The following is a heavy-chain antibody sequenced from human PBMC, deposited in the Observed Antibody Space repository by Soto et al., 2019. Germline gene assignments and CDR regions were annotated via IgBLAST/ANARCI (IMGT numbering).Heavy chain of an antibody. V-gene: IGHV3-7*01. D-gene: IGHD5-12*01. J-gene: IGHJ4*02. CDR2: IKQDGSQK. CDR3: ARGQSGYAGAGY. Sequence: EVQLVESGGGLVQPGGSLRLSCAASGFTFSGYWMSWVRQAPGKGLEWVANIKQDGSQKYYVDSVRGRFTISRDNAENSLYLQMNSLRAEDTAVYYCARGQSGYAGAGYWGQGTLVTVSS. CDR1: GFTFSGYW.